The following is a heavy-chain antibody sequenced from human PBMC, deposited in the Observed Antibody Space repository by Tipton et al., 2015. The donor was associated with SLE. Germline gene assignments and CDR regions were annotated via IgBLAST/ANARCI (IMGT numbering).Heavy chain of an antibody. V-gene: IGHV4-31*03. J-gene: IGHJ1*01. Sequence: TLSLTCTVSGGSVNTGNCYWTWIRQHPGKGPEWIGYIYNSGTTYYNPPLRGRITISIDTSKNQYFLSLNSVTAADTPVYYCARAPYVYDNRTSIYWGQGSLVTVSS. D-gene: IGHD2/OR15-2a*01. CDR2: IYNSGTT. CDR1: GGSVNTGNCY. CDR3: ARAPYVYDNRTSIY.